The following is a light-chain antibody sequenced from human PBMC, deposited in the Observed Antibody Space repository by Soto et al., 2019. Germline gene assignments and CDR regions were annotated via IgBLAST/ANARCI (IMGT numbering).Light chain of an antibody. V-gene: IGKV1-39*01. CDR2: AAS. J-gene: IGKJ1*01. CDR3: QQTYSTSWT. CDR1: QSISSY. Sequence: DIQTTQSPPSLSASVGDRVTITCRASQSISSYLNWYQQKPGKAPKLLIYAASSLQSGVPSRFSGSGSGTDFTLTISSLQPEDFATYYCQQTYSTSWTFGQGTKVEIK.